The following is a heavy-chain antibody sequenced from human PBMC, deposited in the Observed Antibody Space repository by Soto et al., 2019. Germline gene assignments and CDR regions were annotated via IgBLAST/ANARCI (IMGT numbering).Heavy chain of an antibody. CDR1: GFILSGYD. CDR2: IGTAGDP. D-gene: IGHD3-22*01. V-gene: IGHV3-13*05. CDR3: ASAGYDSSGYYFYAMDV. J-gene: IGHJ6*02. Sequence: PWGSLRLSCVVSGFILSGYDMHWVRQATGEGLEWVSAIGTAGDPYYSGSVKGRFTISRGNAENSVYLLMNSLRAGDTAVYYCASAGYDSSGYYFYAMDVWGPGPTGAVAS.